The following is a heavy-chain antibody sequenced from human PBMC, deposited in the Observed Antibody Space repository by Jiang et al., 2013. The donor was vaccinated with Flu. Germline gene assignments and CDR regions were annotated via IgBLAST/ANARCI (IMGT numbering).Heavy chain of an antibody. J-gene: IGHJ4*02. D-gene: IGHD6-6*01. CDR3: ARGTIRGGVLASSSGEFDY. Sequence: RSKWYNDYAVSVKSRITINPDTSKNQFSLQLNSVTPEDTAVYYCARGTIRGGVLASSSGEFDYWGQGTLVTVSS. CDR2: RSKWYN. V-gene: IGHV6-1*01.